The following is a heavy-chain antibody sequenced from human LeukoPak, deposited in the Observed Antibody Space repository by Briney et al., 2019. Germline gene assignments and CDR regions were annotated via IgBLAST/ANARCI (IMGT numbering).Heavy chain of an antibody. Sequence: SETLSLTCSVSGGSISSRDYYWSWIRQHPGKGLEWIGYIYYSGGTQYNPSLKSRVIISVDTSKNQSSLKVSSVTAADTAVYYCARENCGGDCNLEYNYGMDVWGQGTTVSVSS. CDR1: GGSISSRDYY. J-gene: IGHJ6*02. CDR2: IYYSGGT. CDR3: ARENCGGDCNLEYNYGMDV. V-gene: IGHV4-31*03. D-gene: IGHD2-21*02.